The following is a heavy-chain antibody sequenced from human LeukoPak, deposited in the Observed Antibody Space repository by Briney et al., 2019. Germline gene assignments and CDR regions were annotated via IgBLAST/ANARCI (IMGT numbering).Heavy chain of an antibody. D-gene: IGHD1-26*01. CDR3: AKAGGSYLYYYYYYMDV. V-gene: IGHV3-43D*03. CDR2: ISWDGGST. CDR1: GFTFDDYA. J-gene: IGHJ6*03. Sequence: GGSLRLSCAASGFTFDDYAMHWLRQAPGKGLEWVSLISWDGGSTYYADSVKGRFTISRDNSKNSMYLQMDSLRAEDTALYYCAKAGGSYLYYYYYYMDVWGKGTTVTVSS.